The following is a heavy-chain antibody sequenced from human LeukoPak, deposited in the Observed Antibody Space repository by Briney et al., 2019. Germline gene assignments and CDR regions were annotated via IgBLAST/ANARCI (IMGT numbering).Heavy chain of an antibody. CDR3: AKFRTSGSWVGSPAFDY. J-gene: IGHJ4*02. Sequence: GGSLRLSCAASGFTFSSYWMSWVRQAPGKGLEWVANIKQDGSEKYYVDSVKGRFTISRDNAKNSLYLQMNSLRAEDTAVYYCAKFRTSGSWVGSPAFDYWGQGTLVTVSS. V-gene: IGHV3-7*03. D-gene: IGHD1-26*01. CDR1: GFTFSSYW. CDR2: IKQDGSEK.